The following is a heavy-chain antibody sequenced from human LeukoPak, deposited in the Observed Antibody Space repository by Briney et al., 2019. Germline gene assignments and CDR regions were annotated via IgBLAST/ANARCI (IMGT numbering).Heavy chain of an antibody. CDR2: IIPIFGTA. J-gene: IGHJ6*03. CDR3: ASVLLWFGELHYYYYMDV. D-gene: IGHD3-10*01. Sequence: SVKVSCKAYGGTFSSYAISWVRHAPGQGLEWKGGIIPIFGTANYEQKFQGRVTITTDESTSTAYMELSSLRSEDTAVYYCASVLLWFGELHYYYYMDVWGKGTTVTVSS. V-gene: IGHV1-69*05. CDR1: GGTFSSYA.